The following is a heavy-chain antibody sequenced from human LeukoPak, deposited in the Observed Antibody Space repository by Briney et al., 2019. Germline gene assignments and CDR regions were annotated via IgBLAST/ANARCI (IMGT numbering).Heavy chain of an antibody. CDR1: GFTFSSYG. CDR3: AKSNDCSSTSCYTGGFDY. J-gene: IGHJ4*02. CDR2: IWYDGSNK. V-gene: IGHV3-33*06. Sequence: GGSLRLSCAASGFTFSSYGMHWVRQAPGKGLEGVAVIWYDGSNKYYADSVKGRFTISRDNSKNTLYLQMNSLRAEDTAVYYCAKSNDCSSTSCYTGGFDYWGQGTLVTVSS. D-gene: IGHD2-2*02.